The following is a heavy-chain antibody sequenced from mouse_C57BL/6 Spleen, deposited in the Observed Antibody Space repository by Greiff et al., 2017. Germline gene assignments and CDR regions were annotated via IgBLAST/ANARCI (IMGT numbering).Heavy chain of an antibody. CDR1: GYAFSSSW. CDR2: IYPGDGDT. Sequence: VHLVESGPELVKPGASVKISCKASGYAFSSSWMNWVKQRPGKGLEWIGRIYPGDGDTNYNGKFKGKATLTADKSSSTAYMQLSSLTSEDSAVYFCARLSLNWYFDVWGTGTTVTVSS. J-gene: IGHJ1*03. CDR3: ARLSLNWYFDV. V-gene: IGHV1-82*01.